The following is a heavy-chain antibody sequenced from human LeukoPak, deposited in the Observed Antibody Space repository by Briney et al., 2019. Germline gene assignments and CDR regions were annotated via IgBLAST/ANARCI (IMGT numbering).Heavy chain of an antibody. CDR3: ARDQRVTGRPDIDY. J-gene: IGHJ4*02. D-gene: IGHD6-6*01. CDR2: ISSDGSST. V-gene: IGHV3-74*03. CDR1: GFTFRNHW. Sequence: GGSLRLSCAASGFTFRNHWMHWVRQTPGKGLVWVSRISSDGSSTTCADSVKGRFTISRDNAKNTLYLQMNNLRAEDTAMYYCARDQRVTGRPDIDYWGQGTLVIVSS.